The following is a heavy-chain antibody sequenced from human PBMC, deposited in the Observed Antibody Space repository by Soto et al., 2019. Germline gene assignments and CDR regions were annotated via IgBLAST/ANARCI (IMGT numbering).Heavy chain of an antibody. D-gene: IGHD3-22*01. CDR2: IVVGSGNT. CDR1: GFTFTSSA. Sequence: GASVKVSCKASGFTFTSSAVQWVRQARGQRLEWIGWIVVGSGNTNYAQKFQERVTITRDMSTSTAYMELSSLRSEDTAVYYCAAAYDSSGTHYYYCGMDVWGQGTTVTVSS. V-gene: IGHV1-58*01. CDR3: AAAYDSSGTHYYYCGMDV. J-gene: IGHJ6*02.